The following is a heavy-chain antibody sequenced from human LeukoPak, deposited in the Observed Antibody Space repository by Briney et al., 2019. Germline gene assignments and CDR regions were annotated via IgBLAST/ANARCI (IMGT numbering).Heavy chain of an antibody. D-gene: IGHD3-22*01. CDR3: AKDWYYYDSSGRDDMDV. CDR2: IRYDGSNK. V-gene: IGHV3-30*02. J-gene: IGHJ6*03. Sequence: HPGGSLRLSCAASGFTFSSYGMHWVRQAPGKGLEWVAFIRYDGSNKYYADSVKGRFTISRDNSKNTLYLQMNSLRAEDTAVYYCAKDWYYYDSSGRDDMDVWGKGTTVTVSS. CDR1: GFTFSSYG.